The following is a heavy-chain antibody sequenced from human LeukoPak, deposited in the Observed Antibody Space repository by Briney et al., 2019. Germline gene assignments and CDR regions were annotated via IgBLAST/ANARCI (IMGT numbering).Heavy chain of an antibody. J-gene: IGHJ4*02. CDR2: ISTSSNTI. CDR1: GFTFSSYN. CDR3: ARRTTMTAGAY. V-gene: IGHV3-48*01. Sequence: GGSLRLSCAASGFTFSSYNMNWVRQAPGKGLEWVSYISTSSNTIYYADSVEGRFTISRDNAKNSLYLQMNSLRAEDTAVYYCARRTTMTAGAYWGQGTLVTVSS. D-gene: IGHD4-17*01.